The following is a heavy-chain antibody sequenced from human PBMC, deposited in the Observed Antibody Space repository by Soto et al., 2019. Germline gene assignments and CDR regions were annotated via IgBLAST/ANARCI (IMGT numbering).Heavy chain of an antibody. Sequence: QLQLVQSGPEVKKPGASVKVSCKASDYPFTTYGVTWVRQAPGQGLEWMGWINAYNGNTNYAQKLQGRVTMTTDTSTSTAYMELRSLRSDDTAVYYCARMGDVPYYYYGMDVWGQGTTVTVSS. CDR3: ARMGDVPYYYYGMDV. D-gene: IGHD3-16*01. CDR2: INAYNGNT. V-gene: IGHV1-18*01. CDR1: DYPFTTYG. J-gene: IGHJ6*02.